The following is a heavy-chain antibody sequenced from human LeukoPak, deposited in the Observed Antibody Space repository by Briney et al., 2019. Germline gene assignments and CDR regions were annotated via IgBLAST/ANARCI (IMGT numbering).Heavy chain of an antibody. CDR3: AREVAAAGKTFDY. J-gene: IGHJ4*02. CDR1: GFTFTSYY. CDR2: IYPSGDTT. V-gene: IGHV1-46*01. D-gene: IGHD6-13*01. Sequence: ASVKVCCKASGFTFTSYYMHWVRQAPGQGPEWVGVIYPSGDTTIYAQNFQGRVTITRDTSTSTVYMELSSLRSEDTAVYYCAREVAAAGKTFDYWGQGTLVTVSS.